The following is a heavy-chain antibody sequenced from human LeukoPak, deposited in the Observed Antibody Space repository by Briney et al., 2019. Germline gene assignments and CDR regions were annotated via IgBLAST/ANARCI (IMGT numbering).Heavy chain of an antibody. J-gene: IGHJ4*02. CDR1: GFTFSSYW. D-gene: IGHD2/OR15-2a*01. Sequence: GGSLRLSCAASGFTFSSYWMHWVRQAPGKGLVWVSRINSDGSRTSYADSVKSRFTISRDNAKNTLYLQMNSLRAEDTAVYYCARVLWRGAPPDYWGQGTLVTVSS. V-gene: IGHV3-74*01. CDR3: ARVLWRGAPPDY. CDR2: INSDGSRT.